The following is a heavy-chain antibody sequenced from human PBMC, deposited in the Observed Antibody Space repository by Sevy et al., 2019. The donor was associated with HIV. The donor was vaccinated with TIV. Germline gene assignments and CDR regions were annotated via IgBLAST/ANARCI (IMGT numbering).Heavy chain of an antibody. Sequence: GGSLRLSCEASGFTFTRYAFHWVRQAPGKGLESVAVISKEGTNKYYIDSVKGRFTISRDNSRNTLFLQMERLRAEDTAMYFCARDPHAVPHWGSFDSWGQGTLVTVSS. CDR3: ARDPHAVPHWGSFDS. CDR2: ISKEGTNK. V-gene: IGHV3-30-3*01. CDR1: GFTFTRYA. D-gene: IGHD3-16*01. J-gene: IGHJ4*02.